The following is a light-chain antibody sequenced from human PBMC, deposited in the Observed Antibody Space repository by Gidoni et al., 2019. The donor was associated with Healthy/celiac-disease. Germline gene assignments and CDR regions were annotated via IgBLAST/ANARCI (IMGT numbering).Light chain of an antibody. CDR2: DAS. CDR3: QQYDNLPLT. J-gene: IGKJ4*01. CDR1: QDISTY. Sequence: DIQMTQCPSSLSASVGDRVTITCQASQDISTYLNWYQQKPGKAPKLLIYDASNLETGVTSRFSGSGSGTDFTFTISSLQPEDIATYYCQQYDNLPLTFGGGTKVEIK. V-gene: IGKV1-33*01.